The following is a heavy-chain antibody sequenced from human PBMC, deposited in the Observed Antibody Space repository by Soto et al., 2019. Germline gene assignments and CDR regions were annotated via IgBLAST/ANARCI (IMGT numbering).Heavy chain of an antibody. D-gene: IGHD2-15*01. CDR1: GVSFSTCY. V-gene: IGHV4-59*01. J-gene: IGHJ4*02. CDR2: IYYSGSS. Sequence: QVQLQESGPGLVKPSETLSLTCTVSGVSFSTCYWSWIRQAPGKGLEWIGYIYYSGSSNYNPSLKSRVTMSVDTSKNQLSLKLSSVTAADTAVYYCARDQGGPFDYWGQGTLVTVSS. CDR3: ARDQGGPFDY.